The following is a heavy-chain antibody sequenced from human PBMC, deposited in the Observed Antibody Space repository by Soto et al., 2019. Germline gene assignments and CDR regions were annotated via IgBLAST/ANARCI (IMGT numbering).Heavy chain of an antibody. J-gene: IGHJ6*02. CDR3: ARDKDRAQLGGNYYYIRDV. CDR1: GGTFSTAA. V-gene: IGHV1-69*12. CDR2: IMPIFPTA. D-gene: IGHD3-3*02. Sequence: QVQVVQSGAEMKKPGSSVKVSCKTSGGTFSTAAISWVRQAPGQGLEWMGGIMPIFPTADYAQKFQGRVTITADESATTAYLELSSLRSEDTAVYYCARDKDRAQLGGNYYYIRDVWCQGTTVTVTS.